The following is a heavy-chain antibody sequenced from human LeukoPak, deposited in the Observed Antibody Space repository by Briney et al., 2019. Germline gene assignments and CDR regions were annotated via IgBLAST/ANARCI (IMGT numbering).Heavy chain of an antibody. V-gene: IGHV6-1*01. D-gene: IGHD2-15*01. Sequence: SPTLSLTCAISGDSVSSNSAAWNWIRQSPSRGLEWLGRTYYRSKWYNDYAVSVKSRITINPDTSKNQFSLQLNSVTPEDTAVYYCARDIAVVVVAATYYYGMDVWGKGTTVTVSS. CDR2: TYYRSKWYN. CDR3: ARDIAVVVVAATYYYGMDV. CDR1: GDSVSSNSAA. J-gene: IGHJ6*04.